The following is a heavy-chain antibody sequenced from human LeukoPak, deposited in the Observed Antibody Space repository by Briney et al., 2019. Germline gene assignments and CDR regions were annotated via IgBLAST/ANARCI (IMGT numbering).Heavy chain of an antibody. CDR2: MNPKSGNR. CDR3: ARASPGEYYYYGMDV. Sequence: ASVKVSCKTSGYTFINYDIAWVRQASGQGLEWRGWMNPKSGNRGSAQKFQGRVTMTMNTSMRTASMELSSLTSDDSAVYYCARASPGEYYYYGMDVWGQGTSVTVSS. J-gene: IGHJ6*02. V-gene: IGHV1-8*01. CDR1: GYTFINYD.